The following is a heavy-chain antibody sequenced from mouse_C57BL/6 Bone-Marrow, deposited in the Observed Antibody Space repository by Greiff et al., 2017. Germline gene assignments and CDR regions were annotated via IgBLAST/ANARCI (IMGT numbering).Heavy chain of an antibody. CDR1: GYTFTSYW. CDR2: IYPGSGST. V-gene: IGHV1-55*01. Sequence: QVQLQQPGAELVKPGASVKMSCKASGYTFTSYWITWVKQRPGQGLEWIGDIYPGSGSTNYNEKFKSKATLTVDTSSSTAYMQLSSLTSEDSAVYYCANYYGSSYYFDYWGPGTTLTVSS. CDR3: ANYYGSSYYFDY. J-gene: IGHJ2*01. D-gene: IGHD1-1*01.